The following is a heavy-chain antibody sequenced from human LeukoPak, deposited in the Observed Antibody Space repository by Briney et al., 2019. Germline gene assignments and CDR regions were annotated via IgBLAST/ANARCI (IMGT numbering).Heavy chain of an antibody. CDR2: TFYRSKWYS. CDR3: ARWLTTSAGFDF. V-gene: IGHV6-1*01. J-gene: IGHJ3*01. D-gene: IGHD1/OR15-1a*01. Sequence: SQTLSLTCAISGDSVSSNSATWSWLRQSPSRGLEWLGRTFYRSKWYSDYAPSVEGRITVNPDTSRNRFSLQLDFVTPEDSAVNFCARWLTTSAGFDFWGRGTVVTVSS. CDR1: GDSVSSNSAT.